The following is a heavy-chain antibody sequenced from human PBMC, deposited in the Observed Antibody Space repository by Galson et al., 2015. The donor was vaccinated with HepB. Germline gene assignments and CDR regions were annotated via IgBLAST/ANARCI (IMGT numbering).Heavy chain of an antibody. D-gene: IGHD6-19*01. CDR1: GYTFTSYD. CDR2: MNPNSGNT. J-gene: IGHJ5*02. V-gene: IGHV1-8*01. CDR3: ARGGPHSSGRRVRVNWFDP. Sequence: SVKVSCKASGYTFTSYDINWVRQATGQGLEWMGWMNPNSGNTGYAQKFQGRVTMTRNTSISTAYMELSSLRSEDTAVYYCARGGPHSSGRRVRVNWFDPWGQGTLVTVSS.